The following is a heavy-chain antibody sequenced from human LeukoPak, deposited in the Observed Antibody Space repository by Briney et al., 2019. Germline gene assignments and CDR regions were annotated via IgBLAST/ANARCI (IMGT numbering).Heavy chain of an antibody. J-gene: IGHJ4*02. CDR1: GYTFTSYA. D-gene: IGHD1-26*01. CDR2: INPNSGGT. V-gene: IGHV1-2*02. CDR3: ARPAPTRWAQSVYFDE. Sequence: GASVKVSCKASGYTFTSYAMNWVRQAPGQGLEWMGWINPNSGGTNYAQKFQGRVTLTRDTSLNTAYMELSRLRPDDTAVYYCARPAPTRWAQSVYFDEWGQGTLVIVSS.